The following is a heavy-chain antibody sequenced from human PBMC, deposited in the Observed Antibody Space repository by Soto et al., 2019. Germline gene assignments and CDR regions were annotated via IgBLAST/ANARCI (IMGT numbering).Heavy chain of an antibody. CDR2: IYPADSDT. Sequence: GESLKISCKGSGYSFTTHWIAWVRRMPGKGLEWMGVIYPADSDTRYSPSFQGQVTISADKSISTAYLQWSSLKASDTAIYYCARHDLVGATTPFYYYAMDVWGQGTTVTVSS. V-gene: IGHV5-51*01. J-gene: IGHJ6*02. CDR3: ARHDLVGATTPFYYYAMDV. D-gene: IGHD1-26*01. CDR1: GYSFTTHW.